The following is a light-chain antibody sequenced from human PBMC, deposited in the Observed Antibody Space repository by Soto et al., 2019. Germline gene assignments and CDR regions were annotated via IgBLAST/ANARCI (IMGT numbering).Light chain of an antibody. CDR1: RRIVSG. J-gene: IGKJ2*01. CDR3: QQYNSYPLT. Sequence: DIQMTQSPSTLPASVGDRVTITCRASRRIVSGLAWSQQKPGKAPKLLIYKASSLKSGVPSRFSGSGSGTEFTLTISSLQPDDFATYYCQQYNSYPLTFGQGTKLEIK. CDR2: KAS. V-gene: IGKV1-5*03.